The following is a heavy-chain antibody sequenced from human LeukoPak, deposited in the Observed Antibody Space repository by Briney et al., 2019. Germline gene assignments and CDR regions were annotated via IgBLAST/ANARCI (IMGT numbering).Heavy chain of an antibody. CDR2: IKQDGSEK. CDR1: GFTFSSYW. Sequence: GGSLRLSCAASGFTFSSYWMSWVRQAPGKGLKWVANIKQDGSEKYYVDSLKGRFTISRDNAKNSLYLQMNSLGAEDTAVYYCARRQCSSISCYYAFDIWGQGTMVTVSS. CDR3: ARRQCSSISCYYAFDI. J-gene: IGHJ3*02. D-gene: IGHD2-2*01. V-gene: IGHV3-7*01.